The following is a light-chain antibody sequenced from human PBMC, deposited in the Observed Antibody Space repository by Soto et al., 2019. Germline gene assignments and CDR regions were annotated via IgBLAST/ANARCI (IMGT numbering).Light chain of an antibody. CDR3: QKYNNWPLT. Sequence: EIVMTQSPATLSVSPGDRATFSCRASQSVDNDLAWYRQKPGQPPRLLISDASTRATGIPARFSGRHSGTEFTLTISSMLSEDFAVYSCQKYNNWPLTFGGGTNVEFK. V-gene: IGKV3D-15*01. CDR1: QSVDND. CDR2: DAS. J-gene: IGKJ4*01.